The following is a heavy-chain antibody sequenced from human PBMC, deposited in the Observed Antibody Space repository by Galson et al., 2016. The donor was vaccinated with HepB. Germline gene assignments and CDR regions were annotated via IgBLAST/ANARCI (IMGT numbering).Heavy chain of an antibody. Sequence: SVKVSCKPSGYSFSTYGISWVRRAPGQGLEWMGWISAYNGKTHYAERVQDRVTVTKDTSTTTVFMEVRDLRSDDTALYYCVRDRLIYFGKLNAFDLWGQGTMVTVSS. CDR2: ISAYNGKT. D-gene: IGHD3-10*01. CDR3: VRDRLIYFGKLNAFDL. CDR1: GYSFSTYG. V-gene: IGHV1-18*01. J-gene: IGHJ3*01.